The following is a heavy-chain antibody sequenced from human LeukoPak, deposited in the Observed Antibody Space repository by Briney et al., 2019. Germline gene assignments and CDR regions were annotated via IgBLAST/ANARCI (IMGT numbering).Heavy chain of an antibody. CDR1: GFTFSSYA. J-gene: IGHJ5*02. CDR2: ISYDGSNK. Sequence: GRSLRLSCAASGFTFSSYAMHWVRQAPGKGLKGVAVISYDGSNKYYADSVKGRFTISRDNSKNTLYLQMNSLRAEDTAVYYCARDRDYGGNHPGFDPWGQGTLVTVSS. D-gene: IGHD4-23*01. V-gene: IGHV3-30-3*01. CDR3: ARDRDYGGNHPGFDP.